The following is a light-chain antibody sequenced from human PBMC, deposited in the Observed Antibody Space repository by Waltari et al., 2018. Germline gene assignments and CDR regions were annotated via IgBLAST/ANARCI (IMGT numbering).Light chain of an antibody. CDR3: QQNYDTPYS. Sequence: DIQMTQSPSSLSASVGDRVTITCRASQTITTYLNWYQHKLGRAPRLLIYAASTLQSGVPSRFSGSGSGTDFTLTISTLQPEDFATYYCQQNYDTPYSFGQGTNLEIK. CDR2: AAS. J-gene: IGKJ2*03. V-gene: IGKV1-39*01. CDR1: QTITTY.